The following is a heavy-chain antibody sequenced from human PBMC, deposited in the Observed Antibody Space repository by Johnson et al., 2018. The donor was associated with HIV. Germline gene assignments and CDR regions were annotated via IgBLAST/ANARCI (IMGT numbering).Heavy chain of an antibody. CDR2: ISWNSGSI. V-gene: IGHV3-9*01. Sequence: VQLVESGGGLVQPGRSLRLSCAASGFTFDDYAMHWVRQAPGQGLEWVSGISWNSGSIGYADSVKGRFTISRDNAKNSLYLQMNSLRAEDTALYYCAKDRAYYYGSGISGNAFDIWGQGTMVTVSS. J-gene: IGHJ3*02. CDR3: AKDRAYYYGSGISGNAFDI. D-gene: IGHD3-10*01. CDR1: GFTFDDYA.